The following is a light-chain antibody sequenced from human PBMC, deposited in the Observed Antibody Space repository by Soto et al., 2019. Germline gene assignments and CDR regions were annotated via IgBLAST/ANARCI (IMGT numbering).Light chain of an antibody. CDR3: QQYNYF. CDR2: DAS. Sequence: DIHMTQSPSTLSASVGDRVTITCRASQSISKWLAWYQQKPGKAPKLLIFDASTLGRGVPSRFSGSGSGTEFTLTISSLQPDDFATYYGQQYNYFVGGGTRVEIK. J-gene: IGKJ4*01. CDR1: QSISKW. V-gene: IGKV1-5*01.